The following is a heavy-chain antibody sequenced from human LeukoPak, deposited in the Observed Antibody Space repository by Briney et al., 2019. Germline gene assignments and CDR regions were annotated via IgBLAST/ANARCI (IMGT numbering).Heavy chain of an antibody. CDR2: INSDGSWT. V-gene: IGHV3-74*01. CDR1: GRYW. CDR3: VSFYETY. D-gene: IGHD2/OR15-2a*01. J-gene: IGHJ4*02. Sequence: GGSLRLSCAASGRYWMHWVRQAPGKGLVWVSHINSDGSWTSYADSVKGRFTISKDNAKNTVYLQMSDLRVEDTAVYYCVSFYETYWGRGTLVTVSS.